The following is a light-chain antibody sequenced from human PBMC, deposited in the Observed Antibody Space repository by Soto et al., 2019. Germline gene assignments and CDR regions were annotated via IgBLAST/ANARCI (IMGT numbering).Light chain of an antibody. CDR2: DAS. CDR1: QSVSNK. J-gene: IGKJ1*01. V-gene: IGKV3-15*01. Sequence: EIVMTQSPGTLSVSPGERATLSCRASQSVSNKLAWYQQKPGQAPRLLIYDASIRATGIPDRFIGSGSGTAFTLTITSLQSEDFAIYYCQRYSDWPPWTFGQGTKVEIK. CDR3: QRYSDWPPWT.